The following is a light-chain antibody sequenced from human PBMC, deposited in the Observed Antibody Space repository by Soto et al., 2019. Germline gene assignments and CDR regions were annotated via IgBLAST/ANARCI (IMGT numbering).Light chain of an antibody. Sequence: QSALTQPASVSGSPGQSITISCTGTSSDVGGYNYVSWYQQHPGKAPKLMIYEVSNRPSGVSNRFSGSKSGNTASLTISGLQAEDEADYYCSSYTRNSTHVVFGGGTQLTVL. J-gene: IGLJ2*01. CDR1: SSDVGGYNY. CDR3: SSYTRNSTHVV. CDR2: EVS. V-gene: IGLV2-14*01.